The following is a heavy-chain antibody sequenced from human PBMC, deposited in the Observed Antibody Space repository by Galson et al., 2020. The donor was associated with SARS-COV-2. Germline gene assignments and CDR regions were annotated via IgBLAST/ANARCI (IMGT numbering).Heavy chain of an antibody. Sequence: GGSLRLSCAASGFTFSTSWMNWVRQAPGKGLEWVANIKQDGSERYYVDSVKGRFTISRDNTKSSVYLQMNSLRAEDTAMYYCATSGSYDCPFDGYWGQGTLVTVSS. J-gene: IGHJ4*02. CDR1: GFTFSTSW. CDR3: ATSGSYDCPFDGY. V-gene: IGHV3-7*03. D-gene: IGHD1-26*01. CDR2: IKQDGSER.